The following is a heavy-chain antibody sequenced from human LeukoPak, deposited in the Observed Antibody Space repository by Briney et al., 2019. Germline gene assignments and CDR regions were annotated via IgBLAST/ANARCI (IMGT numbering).Heavy chain of an antibody. CDR1: GFTFSSYS. CDR2: ISSSSSTI. V-gene: IGHV3-48*02. CDR3: AREGSGGPYGDYAFDY. D-gene: IGHD4-17*01. Sequence: GGSLRLSCAASGFTFSSYSMTWVRQAPGKGLEWVSYISSSSSTIYYADSVKGRFTISRDNAKNSLYLQMNSLRDEDTAVYYCAREGSGGPYGDYAFDYWGQGTLVTVSS. J-gene: IGHJ4*02.